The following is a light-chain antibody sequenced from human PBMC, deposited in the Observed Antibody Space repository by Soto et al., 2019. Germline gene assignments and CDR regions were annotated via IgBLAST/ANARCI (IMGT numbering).Light chain of an antibody. J-gene: IGKJ1*01. CDR2: GAS. Sequence: EIVLTQSPGTLSLSPGERATLSCRASQSVIYLAWYQHKPGQAPRLLIYGASNRATGIPDRFSGSGSGTDFTLTINRLGPEDSAADYCHQYNTVPWTFGQGTKVEIK. CDR3: HQYNTVPWT. CDR1: QSVIY. V-gene: IGKV3-20*01.